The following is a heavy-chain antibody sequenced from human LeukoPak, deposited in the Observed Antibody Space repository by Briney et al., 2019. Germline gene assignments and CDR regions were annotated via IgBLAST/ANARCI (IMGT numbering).Heavy chain of an antibody. J-gene: IGHJ6*03. V-gene: IGHV3-30*18. CDR2: ISYDGSNK. CDR3: AKERGYSYGVWYYYMDV. CDR1: GFTFSSYG. D-gene: IGHD5-18*01. Sequence: GGSLRLSCAASGFTFSSYGMHWVRQAPGKGLEWVAVISYDGSNKYYADSVKGRFTISRDNSKNTLYLQMNSLRAEDTAVYYCAKERGYSYGVWYYYMDVWGKGTTVTVSS.